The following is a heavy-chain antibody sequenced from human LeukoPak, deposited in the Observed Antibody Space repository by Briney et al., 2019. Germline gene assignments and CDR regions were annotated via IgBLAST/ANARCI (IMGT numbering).Heavy chain of an antibody. Sequence: GRSLRLSCAASGFTFSSYGMHWVRQAPGKGLEWVAVIWYDGSNKYYADSVKGRFTISRDNSKNTLYLQMNSLRAEDTAVYYCARGTFGVLMVYAFRLDPWGQGTLVTVSS. V-gene: IGHV3-33*01. CDR2: IWYDGSNK. J-gene: IGHJ5*02. D-gene: IGHD2-8*01. CDR1: GFTFSSYG. CDR3: ARGTFGVLMVYAFRLDP.